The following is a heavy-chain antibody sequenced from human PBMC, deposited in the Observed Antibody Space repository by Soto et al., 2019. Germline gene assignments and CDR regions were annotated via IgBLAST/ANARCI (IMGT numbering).Heavy chain of an antibody. V-gene: IGHV1-3*01. J-gene: IGHJ4*02. D-gene: IGHD3-22*01. CDR2: INAGNGNT. CDR1: GYTFTSYA. Sequence: HVQLVQSGAEVKKPGASVKVSCKASGYTFTSYAMHWVRQAPGQRREWMGWINAGNGNTKYSQKFQGRVTITRDTDASTSYMELSSLRSEDTAVYYCSGSSGYYYVAYWGQGTLVTVTS. CDR3: SGSSGYYYVAY.